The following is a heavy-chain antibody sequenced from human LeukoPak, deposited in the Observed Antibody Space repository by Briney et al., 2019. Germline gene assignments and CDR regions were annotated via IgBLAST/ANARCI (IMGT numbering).Heavy chain of an antibody. Sequence: SETLSLTCTVSGGSISSGGYYWSWLRQHPGKGLEWIGYIYYGGSTYYNPSLKSRVTISVDTSKNQFSLKLSSVTAADTAVYYCARGLLAVAGDAFDIWGQGTMVTVSS. CDR3: ARGLLAVAGDAFDI. J-gene: IGHJ3*02. D-gene: IGHD6-19*01. CDR1: GGSISSGGYY. V-gene: IGHV4-31*03. CDR2: IYYGGST.